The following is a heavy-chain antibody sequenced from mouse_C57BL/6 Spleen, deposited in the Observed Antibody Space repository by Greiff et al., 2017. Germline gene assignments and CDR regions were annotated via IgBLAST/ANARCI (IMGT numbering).Heavy chain of an antibody. CDR2: IDPSDSYT. Sequence: QVQLKQPGAELVKPGASVKLSCKASGYTFTSYWMQWVKQRPGQGLEWIGEIDPSDSYTNYNQKFKGKATLTVDTSSSTAYMQLSSLTSEDSAVYYCARGGSYYAMDYWGQGTSVTVSS. CDR1: GYTFTSYW. J-gene: IGHJ4*01. V-gene: IGHV1-50*01. CDR3: ARGGSYYAMDY. D-gene: IGHD1-1*01.